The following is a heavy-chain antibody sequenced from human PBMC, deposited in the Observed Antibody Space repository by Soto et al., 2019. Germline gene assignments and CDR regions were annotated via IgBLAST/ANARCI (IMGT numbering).Heavy chain of an antibody. CDR2: IYPGDSDT. J-gene: IGHJ6*02. Sequence: GESLKISCKGSGYTFTDYWIGWVRQLPGKGLEWMGIIYPGDSDTRYSPSFQGHVTVTGDKSTSNAYLQWNTLKASDTAMYYCARHIINFRYYYYAMDVWSQGTTVT. CDR3: ARHIINFRYYYYAMDV. CDR1: GYTFTDYW. V-gene: IGHV5-51*01.